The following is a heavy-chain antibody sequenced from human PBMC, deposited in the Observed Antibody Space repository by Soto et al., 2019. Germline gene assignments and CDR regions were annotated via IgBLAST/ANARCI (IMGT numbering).Heavy chain of an antibody. CDR1: GYTFSIYG. D-gene: IGHD6-6*01. CDR2: ISPYNGET. J-gene: IGHJ5*02. CDR3: ARKYRGSSWFDA. V-gene: IGHV1-18*01. Sequence: QVQLVQSGAEVKKPGASVRVSCKASGYTFSIYGICWVRQAPGQGLEWMGWISPYNGETNLAQQLQGRVTMTTDTSTSTAYMDLRSLRSDDTAVYYCARKYRGSSWFDAWGQGTLVTVSS.